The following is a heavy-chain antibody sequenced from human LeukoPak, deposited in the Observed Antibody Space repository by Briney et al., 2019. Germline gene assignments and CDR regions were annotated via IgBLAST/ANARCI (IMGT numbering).Heavy chain of an antibody. D-gene: IGHD5-12*01. CDR1: GFTFSDYY. Sequence: KPGGSLRLSCAASGFTFSDYYMSWIRQAPGKGLEWVSYISSSSSYTNYADSVKGRFTISRDNAKNSLYLRMNTLRAEDTAVYYCARWRSVATYFDYWGQGTLVTVSS. J-gene: IGHJ4*02. V-gene: IGHV3-11*03. CDR2: ISSSSSYT. CDR3: ARWRSVATYFDY.